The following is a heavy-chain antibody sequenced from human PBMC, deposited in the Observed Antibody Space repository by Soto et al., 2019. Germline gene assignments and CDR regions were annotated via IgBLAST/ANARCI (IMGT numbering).Heavy chain of an antibody. CDR3: ARDGSITIFGVVIRLDGMDV. D-gene: IGHD3-3*01. CDR1: GYTFTSYG. CDR2: ISAYNGNT. Sequence: ASVKVSCKASGYTFTSYGISWVRQAPGQGLEWMGWISAYNGNTNYAQKLQGRVTMTTDTSTSTAYMELRSLRSDDTAVYYCARDGSITIFGVVIRLDGMDVRGQGTTVTVSS. V-gene: IGHV1-18*04. J-gene: IGHJ6*02.